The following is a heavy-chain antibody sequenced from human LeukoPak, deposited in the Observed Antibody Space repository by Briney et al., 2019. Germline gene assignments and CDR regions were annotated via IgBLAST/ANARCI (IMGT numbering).Heavy chain of an antibody. CDR1: AGSISSYY. Sequence: SETLSLTCTVSAGSISSYYWSWLRQPPGKGLEWIGYIYYSGSTNYNPSPKSRVTLSVDTSKNQFSLKLSSVTAADTAVYYCARTRYSYGPPLPYYWGQGTLVTVSS. J-gene: IGHJ4*02. V-gene: IGHV4-59*01. CDR3: ARTRYSYGPPLPYY. CDR2: IYYSGST. D-gene: IGHD5-18*01.